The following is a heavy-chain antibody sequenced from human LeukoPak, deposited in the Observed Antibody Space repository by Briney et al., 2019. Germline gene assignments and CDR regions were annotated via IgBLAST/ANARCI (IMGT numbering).Heavy chain of an antibody. V-gene: IGHV3-23*01. CDR2: ISGSGGNT. CDR1: GFSFCTYT. CDR3: TKGGVVSAFGY. D-gene: IGHD2-21*01. J-gene: IGHJ4*02. Sequence: GGSLRLSCAASGFSFCTYTMTWVRQAQGKELECVATISGSGGNTYYTDSVQGRFTISRDNSMHTLFLQMSSLRVEDTALYYCTKGGVVSAFGYWGQGVLVTVSS.